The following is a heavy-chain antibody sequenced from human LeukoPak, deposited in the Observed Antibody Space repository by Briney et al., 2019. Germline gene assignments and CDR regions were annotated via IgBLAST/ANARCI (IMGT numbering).Heavy chain of an antibody. CDR3: AKDGSGSYDSSGWDAFDI. J-gene: IGHJ3*02. Sequence: GGSLRLSCATFGFNFNIAWMHWVRQAPGKGLVWVSRITSDGTTTYAESVKGRFTISRDNSKNTLYLKMTSLRAEDTAVYYCAKDGSGSYDSSGWDAFDIWGQGAMVTVSS. CDR1: GFNFNIAW. V-gene: IGHV3-74*03. D-gene: IGHD3-22*01. CDR2: ITSDGTT.